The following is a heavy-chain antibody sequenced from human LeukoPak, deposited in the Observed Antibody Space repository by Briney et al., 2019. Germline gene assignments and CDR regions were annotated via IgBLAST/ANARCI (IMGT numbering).Heavy chain of an antibody. Sequence: ASVKVSCKGSGYTFSAYYMYWVRQAPGQGLEWMGWINPNNGDTNYAQKFQGRVTMTRDSSISTGYMELSRLTSDDTAVYYCAKDPYRGVIGFWGQGALVTVSS. D-gene: IGHD3-10*01. J-gene: IGHJ4*02. V-gene: IGHV1-2*02. CDR3: AKDPYRGVIGF. CDR2: INPNNGDT. CDR1: GYTFSAYY.